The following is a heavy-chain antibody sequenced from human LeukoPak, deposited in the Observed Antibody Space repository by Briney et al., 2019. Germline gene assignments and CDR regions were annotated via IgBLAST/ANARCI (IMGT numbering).Heavy chain of an antibody. D-gene: IGHD5-24*01. CDR1: GGSFSGYY. Sequence: SETLSLTCAVYGGSFSGYYWSWIRQPPGKGLERIGEINHSGSTNYNPSLKSRVTISVDTSKNQFSLKLSSVTAADTAVYYCAGKRYYFDYWGQGTLVTVSS. J-gene: IGHJ4*02. CDR2: INHSGST. CDR3: AGKRYYFDY. V-gene: IGHV4-34*01.